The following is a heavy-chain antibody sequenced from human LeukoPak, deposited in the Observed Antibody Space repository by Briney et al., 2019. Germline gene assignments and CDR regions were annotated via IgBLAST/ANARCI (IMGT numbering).Heavy chain of an antibody. Sequence: SETLSLTCTVSGVSISNYYWSWIRQPPGKGLEWIGYISKSGSTNYNPSLKNRVTISVDTSKNQFSLKVSSVTAADTAVYYCARDLLGYGGPFDYWGQGTLVIVSS. D-gene: IGHD4-23*01. CDR3: ARDLLGYGGPFDY. J-gene: IGHJ4*02. CDR2: ISKSGST. CDR1: GVSISNYY. V-gene: IGHV4-59*01.